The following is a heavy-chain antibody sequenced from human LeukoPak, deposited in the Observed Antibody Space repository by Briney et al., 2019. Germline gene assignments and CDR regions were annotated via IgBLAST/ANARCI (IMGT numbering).Heavy chain of an antibody. D-gene: IGHD3-22*01. Sequence: PGGSLRLSCAASGFTFSSYAMSWVRQAPGKGLEWVSAISGSGGSTYYADSVKGRSTISRDNSKNTLYLQMNSLRAEDTAVYYCAKGTYYYDSSGYYYFDYWGQGTLVTVSS. CDR1: GFTFSSYA. V-gene: IGHV3-23*01. J-gene: IGHJ4*02. CDR3: AKGTYYYDSSGYYYFDY. CDR2: ISGSGGST.